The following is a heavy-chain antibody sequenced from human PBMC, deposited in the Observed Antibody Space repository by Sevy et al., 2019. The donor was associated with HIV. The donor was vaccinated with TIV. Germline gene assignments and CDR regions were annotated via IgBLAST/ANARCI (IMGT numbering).Heavy chain of an antibody. J-gene: IGHJ4*02. CDR2: IKQDGSEK. CDR1: GFTFSSYW. Sequence: GGSLRLSCAASGFTFSSYWMSWVRQAPGKGLEWVASIKQDGSEKFYADSVKGRFTISRDNAKQSLYLQMNSLRAEDTAVYYCARYYDILTAFDYWGQGTLVTVSS. D-gene: IGHD3-9*01. V-gene: IGHV3-7*01. CDR3: ARYYDILTAFDY.